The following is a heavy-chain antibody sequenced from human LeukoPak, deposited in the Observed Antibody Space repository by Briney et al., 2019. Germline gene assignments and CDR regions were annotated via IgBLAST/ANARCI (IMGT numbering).Heavy chain of an antibody. J-gene: IGHJ5*02. D-gene: IGHD2-8*01. Sequence: ASVKVSCKTSGYTFTSYDIDWVRQAPGQGLEWMGRMNPNRGNTDYAQKFQGRVTMTRDTSISTAYMELDSLTSEDTAVYYCARGTYYDPWGQGTLVTVSS. CDR2: MNPNRGNT. CDR3: ARGTYYDP. CDR1: GYTFTSYD. V-gene: IGHV1-8*01.